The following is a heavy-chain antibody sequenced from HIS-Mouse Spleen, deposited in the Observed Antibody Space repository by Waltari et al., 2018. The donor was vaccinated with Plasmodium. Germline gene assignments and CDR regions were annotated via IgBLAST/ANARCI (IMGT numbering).Heavy chain of an antibody. CDR3: AREIFTMVRGVIISYFDY. D-gene: IGHD3-10*01. Sequence: QVQLQESGPGLVKPSETLSLTCTVSGGSISSYYWSWIRPPAGTGLEWIGRIYTSGSTNYNPSLKRRVTMSVDTSKNQFSLKLSSVTAADTAVYYCAREIFTMVRGVIISYFDYWGQGTLVTVSS. V-gene: IGHV4-4*07. CDR1: GGSISSYY. CDR2: IYTSGST. J-gene: IGHJ4*02.